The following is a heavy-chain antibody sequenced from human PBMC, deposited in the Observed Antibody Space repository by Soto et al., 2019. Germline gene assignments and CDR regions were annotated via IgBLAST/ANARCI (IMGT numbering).Heavy chain of an antibody. J-gene: IGHJ4*02. CDR1: GFTSSSYG. CDR3: ARASSWYLFDY. D-gene: IGHD6-13*01. V-gene: IGHV3-30*03. Sequence: GGSLRLSCAASGFTSSSYGMHWVRQAPGKGLEWVAVISYDGSNKYYADSVKGRFTISRDNSKNTLYLQMNSLRAEDTAVYYCARASSWYLFDYWGQGTLVTVSS. CDR2: ISYDGSNK.